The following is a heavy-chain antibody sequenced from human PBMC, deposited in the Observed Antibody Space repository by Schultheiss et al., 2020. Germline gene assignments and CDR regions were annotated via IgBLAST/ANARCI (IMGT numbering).Heavy chain of an antibody. J-gene: IGHJ3*02. CDR3: ARVGGGGAFDI. CDR1: GGSISSGSYY. CDR2: IYYSGST. Sequence: SETLSLTCTVSGGSISSGSYYWSWIRQPAGKGLEWIGYIYYSGSTNYNPSLKSRVTISVDTSKNQFSLKLSSVTAADTAVYYCARVGGGGAFDIWGQGTMVTVSS. V-gene: IGHV4-61*10. D-gene: IGHD3-16*01.